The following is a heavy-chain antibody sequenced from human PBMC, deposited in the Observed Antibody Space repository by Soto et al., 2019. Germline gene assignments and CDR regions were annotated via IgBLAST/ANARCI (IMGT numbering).Heavy chain of an antibody. D-gene: IGHD4-17*01. CDR3: AREVDYGENWFDP. J-gene: IGHJ5*02. Sequence: SETLSLTCTVSGCSVSRGSYYWSWIRQPPGKGLEWIGYIYYSRSTKYNPSLKSRVTISVDTSKNQFSLKLSSVTAADTAVYYCAREVDYGENWFDPWGQGTLVTVSS. CDR2: IYYSRST. CDR1: GCSVSRGSYY. V-gene: IGHV4-61*01.